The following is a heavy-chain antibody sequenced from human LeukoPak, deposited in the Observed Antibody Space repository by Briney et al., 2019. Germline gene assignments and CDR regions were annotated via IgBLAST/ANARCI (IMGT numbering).Heavy chain of an antibody. CDR3: ARGDRYDFWSGYYTRYGMDV. Sequence: ATVKVSCKASGGTFSNYAINWVRQAPGQGLEWMGWMNPNSGNTGYAQKFQGRVTMTRNTSISTAYMELSSLRSEDTAVYYCARGDRYDFWSGYYTRYGMDVWGQGTTVTVSS. J-gene: IGHJ6*02. D-gene: IGHD3-3*01. CDR2: MNPNSGNT. CDR1: GGTFSNYA. V-gene: IGHV1-8*01.